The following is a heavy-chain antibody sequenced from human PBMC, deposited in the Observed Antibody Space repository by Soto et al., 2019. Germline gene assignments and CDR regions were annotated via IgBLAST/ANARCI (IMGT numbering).Heavy chain of an antibody. CDR2: IIPIIGII. Sequence: QVQLVQSGAEVKKPGSSVKVSCKASGGTFSTDTITWVRQAPGQGLEWMGRIIPIIGIINYAQKFQGRVTISADKFTGTAYMELTGLRSDDMAVYYCAGDPDSHYNDSHASSYPWGQGTLVTVSS. CDR1: GGTFSTDT. CDR3: AGDPDSHYNDSHASSYP. D-gene: IGHD4-4*01. J-gene: IGHJ5*02. V-gene: IGHV1-69*08.